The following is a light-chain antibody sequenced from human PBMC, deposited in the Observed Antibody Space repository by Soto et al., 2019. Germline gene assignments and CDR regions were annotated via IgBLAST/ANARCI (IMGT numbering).Light chain of an antibody. V-gene: IGKV3-11*01. CDR2: DAS. CDR3: QHRHNWPSLT. CDR1: QSLNIH. Sequence: EIVLTQSPGTLSLSPGERATLSCRASQSLNIHLAWYQQQPGRAPRLLIYDASNRATGIPARFSGSWSGTDFTLTISSLEPEDFAVYYCQHRHNWPSLTFGGGTRVEI. J-gene: IGKJ4*01.